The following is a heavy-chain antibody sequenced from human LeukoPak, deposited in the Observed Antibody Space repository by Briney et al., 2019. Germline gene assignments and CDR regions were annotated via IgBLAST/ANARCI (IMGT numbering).Heavy chain of an antibody. CDR2: IYYSGST. CDR1: GGSISSYY. D-gene: IGHD3-22*01. J-gene: IGHJ3*02. CDR3: ARQQPDYYYDSSGYPGEGAFDI. V-gene: IGHV4-59*08. Sequence: SETLSLTCTVSGGSISSYYWSWIRQPPGKGLEWIGYIYYSGSTNYNPSLKSRVTISVDTSKNQFSLKLSSVTAADTAVYYCARQQPDYYYDSSGYPGEGAFDIWGQGTMVTVSS.